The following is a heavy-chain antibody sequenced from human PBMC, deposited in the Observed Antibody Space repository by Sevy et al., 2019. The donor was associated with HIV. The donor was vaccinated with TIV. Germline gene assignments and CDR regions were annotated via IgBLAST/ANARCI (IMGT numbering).Heavy chain of an antibody. D-gene: IGHD3-22*01. Sequence: ASVKVSCKVSGYTLTELSMHWVRQAPGKGLEWVGTFDPEDGKRIYTQKFKGRLTMTEDTSTETAYMELNSLRSDDTAVYYCATTKDYYDSSGYPFDYWGRGTQVTVSS. J-gene: IGHJ4*02. CDR3: ATTKDYYDSSGYPFDY. CDR2: FDPEDGKR. V-gene: IGHV1-24*01. CDR1: GYTLTELS.